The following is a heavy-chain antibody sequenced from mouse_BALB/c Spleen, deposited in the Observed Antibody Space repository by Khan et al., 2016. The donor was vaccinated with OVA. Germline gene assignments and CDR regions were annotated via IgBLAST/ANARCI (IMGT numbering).Heavy chain of an antibody. CDR2: VYPGSGST. CDR3: ARIDYFDY. J-gene: IGHJ2*01. CDR1: GYNFTSYW. V-gene: IGHV1-55*01. Sequence: QVQLKESGAELVKPGTSVKLSCKASGYNFTSYWINWVKLRPGQGIEWIGDVYPGSGSTNYNETFKTKATLTVDTSSSTAYMQLSSLASEDSAVNYCARIDYFDYWGQGTTLTVSS.